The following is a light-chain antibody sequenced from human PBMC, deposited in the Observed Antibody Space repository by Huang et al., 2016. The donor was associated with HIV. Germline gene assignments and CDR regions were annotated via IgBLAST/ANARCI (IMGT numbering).Light chain of an antibody. CDR1: QSLLHSNGRNY. CDR2: LGS. CDR3: RQARHTPPWT. Sequence: DIVVTQSPLSLPVTPGEPAPISCRSSQSLLHSNGRNYLDWYVQKPGQSPQLLVYLGSTRASGVADRFSGSRSGTEFTLKISRVEAEDVVVYYCRQARHTPPWTFGQGTKVEI. J-gene: IGKJ1*01. V-gene: IGKV2-28*01.